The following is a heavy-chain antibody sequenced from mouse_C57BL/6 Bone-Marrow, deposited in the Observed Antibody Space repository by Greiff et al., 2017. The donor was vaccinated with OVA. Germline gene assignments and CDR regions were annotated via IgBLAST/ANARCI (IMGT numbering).Heavy chain of an antibody. CDR1: GYAFTNYL. D-gene: IGHD2-5*01. CDR3: ARLNYSNWYFDV. CDR2: INPGSGGT. V-gene: IGHV1-54*01. J-gene: IGHJ1*03. Sequence: VQLQQSGAELVRPGPSVKVSCKASGYAFTNYLIEWVKQRPGQGLEWIGVINPGSGGTNYNEKFKGKATLTADKSSSTAYMQLSSLTSEDSAVYFCARLNYSNWYFDVWGTGTTVTVSS.